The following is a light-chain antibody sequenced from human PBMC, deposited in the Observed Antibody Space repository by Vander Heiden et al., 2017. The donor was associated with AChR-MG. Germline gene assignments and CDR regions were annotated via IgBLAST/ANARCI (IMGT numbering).Light chain of an antibody. CDR3: ASYTSGTTVV. J-gene: IGLJ3*02. CDR2: EVT. V-gene: IGLV2-14*01. CDR1: TNDIGTYNF. Sequence: QSALTQPASVSGSPGQSISIPRTGTTNDIGTYNFVSWYQQYPGKVPKLLIYEVTNRPSGVSHRFSGSKSGITASLTISGLQVEDESDYYCASYTSGTTVVFGGGTRLTVL.